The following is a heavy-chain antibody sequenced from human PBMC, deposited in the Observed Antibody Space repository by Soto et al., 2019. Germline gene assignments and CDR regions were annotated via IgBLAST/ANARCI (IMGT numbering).Heavy chain of an antibody. J-gene: IGHJ4*02. CDR2: ISSSSSYI. V-gene: IGHV3-21*01. Sequence: PGGSLRLSCAVSGFTFSSYSMNWVRQAPGKGLEWVSSISSSSSYIYYADSVKGRFTISRDNAKNSLYLQMNSRRAEDTAVYYCARARGYCSGGSCWGYFDYWGQGTLVTVSS. CDR3: ARARGYCSGGSCWGYFDY. CDR1: GFTFSSYS. D-gene: IGHD2-15*01.